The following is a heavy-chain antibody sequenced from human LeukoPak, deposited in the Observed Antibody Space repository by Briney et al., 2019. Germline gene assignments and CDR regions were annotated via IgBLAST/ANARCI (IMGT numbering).Heavy chain of an antibody. D-gene: IGHD1-26*01. J-gene: IGHJ4*02. CDR2: INPTSGGT. CDR3: ARDPPRVGAPDY. CDR1: GYNLTGYY. V-gene: IGHV1-2*02. Sequence: ASVKVSCKASGYNLTGYYIHWVRQAPGQGLEWMGWINPTSGGTKYAQKFQGRVTMTWDTSISTAYMDLSRLRSDDTAVYFCARDPPRVGAPDYWGQGTLLTVSS.